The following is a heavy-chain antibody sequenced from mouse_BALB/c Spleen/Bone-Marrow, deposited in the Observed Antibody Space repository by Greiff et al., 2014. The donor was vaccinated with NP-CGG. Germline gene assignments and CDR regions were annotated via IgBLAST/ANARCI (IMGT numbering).Heavy chain of an antibody. V-gene: IGHV14-3*02. CDR1: GFNIKDTY. Sequence: SGAELVKPGASVELSCTASGFNIKDTYIHWVKQRPEQGLEWIGRIDPANGNTKYDPKFQGKATITADTSSNTAYLQLSSLTSEDTAVYYCARWEYYAMDYWGQGTSVTVSS. CDR3: ARWEYYAMDY. D-gene: IGHD4-1*01. CDR2: IDPANGNT. J-gene: IGHJ4*01.